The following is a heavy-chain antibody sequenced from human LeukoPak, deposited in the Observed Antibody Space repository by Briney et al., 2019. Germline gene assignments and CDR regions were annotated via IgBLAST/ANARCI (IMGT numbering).Heavy chain of an antibody. V-gene: IGHV3-33*01. CDR1: GFTFSSNG. CDR2: IWFDGSNQ. Sequence: PGGSLRLSYAASGFTFSSNGMHWVRQAPGKGLQWVAVIWFDGSNQYYADSVRGRFTISRDNSKNTLYLQMNGLRAEDTGLYYCARAIGSWGYNNLDYWGQGTLVTVSS. CDR3: ARAIGSWGYNNLDY. J-gene: IGHJ4*02. D-gene: IGHD5-24*01.